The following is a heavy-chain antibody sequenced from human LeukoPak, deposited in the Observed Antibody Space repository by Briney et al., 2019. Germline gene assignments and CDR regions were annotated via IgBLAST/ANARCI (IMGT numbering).Heavy chain of an antibody. CDR3: AKDNGGDYYDSSGYYGGSAFDI. CDR2: ISGSGVST. CDR1: GFNFSSYA. D-gene: IGHD3-22*01. Sequence: GGSLRLSCAASGFNFSSYAMSWVRQAPGKGLEWLSVISGSGVSTYYADSVKGRFTISRDNSKNTVYLQMNSLRGEDTAAYYCAKDNGGDYYDSSGYYGGSAFDIWGQGTMVTVSS. V-gene: IGHV3-23*01. J-gene: IGHJ3*02.